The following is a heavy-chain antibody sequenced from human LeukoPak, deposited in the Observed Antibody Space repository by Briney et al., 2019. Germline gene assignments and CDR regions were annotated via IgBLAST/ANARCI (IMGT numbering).Heavy chain of an antibody. V-gene: IGHV4-39*01. CDR2: INYSGTT. CDR1: GGSISSRSYY. Sequence: SETLSLTCTVSGGSISSRSYYWGWIRQPPGKGLEWIGSINYSGTTYYNPSLKSRVTISVDTSKNQFSLKLSSVTAADTAVYYCARLPIVVVPSTSFDIWGQGTMVTVSS. CDR3: ARLPIVVVPSTSFDI. D-gene: IGHD2-2*01. J-gene: IGHJ3*02.